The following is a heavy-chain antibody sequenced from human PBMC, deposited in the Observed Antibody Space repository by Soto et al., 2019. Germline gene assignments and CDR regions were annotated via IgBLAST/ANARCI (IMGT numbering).Heavy chain of an antibody. V-gene: IGHV1-69*02. CDR1: GDTFNFYS. Sequence: QVQLVQSGAAVKRPGSSVKVSCKASGDTFNFYSINWVRQAPGLGLEWMGRVNPIVSRSYYAQKFQGRVTMTSDKSTTTAYMELRSLRSEDTAIYYCASSYGSGYRAFDYWGQGALVTVSS. CDR2: VNPIVSRS. CDR3: ASSYGSGYRAFDY. D-gene: IGHD3-10*01. J-gene: IGHJ4*02.